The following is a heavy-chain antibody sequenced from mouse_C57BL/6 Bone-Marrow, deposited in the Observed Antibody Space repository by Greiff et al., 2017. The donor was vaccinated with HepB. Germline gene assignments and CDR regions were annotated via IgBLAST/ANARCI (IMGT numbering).Heavy chain of an antibody. V-gene: IGHV1-7*01. J-gene: IGHJ3*01. Sequence: QVQLQQSGAELAKPGASVKLSCKASGYTFTSYWMPGVKQRPGQGLEWIGYINPSSGYTKYNQKFKDKATLTADKSSSTAYMQLSSLTYEDSAVYYCARLYYSNYPTGFAYWGQGTLVTVSA. CDR2: INPSSGYT. CDR3: ARLYYSNYPTGFAY. CDR1: GYTFTSYW. D-gene: IGHD2-5*01.